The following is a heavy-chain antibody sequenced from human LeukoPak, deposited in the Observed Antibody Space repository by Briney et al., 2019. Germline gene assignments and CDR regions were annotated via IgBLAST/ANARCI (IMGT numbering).Heavy chain of an antibody. V-gene: IGHV3-13*01. CDR3: VRERRGTSSDGFDV. CDR1: GFTFRTYE. D-gene: IGHD3-16*01. J-gene: IGHJ3*01. CDR2: IAVGGGT. Sequence: GGSLRLSCAGSGFTFRTYEMHWVRQAAGGGLEWVSAIAVGGGTFYSGSVKGRFTISRDDAKNSFFLQMDSLRVGDTALYYCVRERRGTSSDGFDVWGQGTMVTVSS.